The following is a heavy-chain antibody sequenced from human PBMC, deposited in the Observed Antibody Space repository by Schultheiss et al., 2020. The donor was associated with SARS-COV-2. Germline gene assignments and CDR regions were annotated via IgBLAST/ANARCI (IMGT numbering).Heavy chain of an antibody. CDR1: GGSVSSGSYY. CDR2: IYYSGST. CDR3: ARAQGLGGFDY. J-gene: IGHJ4*02. D-gene: IGHD3-16*01. V-gene: IGHV4-61*01. Sequence: ETLSLTCTVSGGSVSSGSYYWSWIRQPPGKGLEWIGYIYYSGSTNYNPSLKSRVTISVDTSKNQFSLKLSSVTAADTAVYYCARAQGLGGFDYWGQGTLVTVSS.